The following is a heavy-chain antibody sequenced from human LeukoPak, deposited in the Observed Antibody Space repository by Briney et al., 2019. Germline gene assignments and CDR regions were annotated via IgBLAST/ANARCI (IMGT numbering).Heavy chain of an antibody. J-gene: IGHJ3*02. CDR3: ARQDGRRTIPAFDI. D-gene: IGHD3-3*01. Sequence: GSLKISCKGSGYSFTSYWIGWVRQMPAKGLEWMGIIYPGDSDTRYSPSFQGQVTISADKSTSTAYLQWSSLKASDTAMYYCARQDGRRTIPAFDIWGQGTMVTVSS. V-gene: IGHV5-51*01. CDR1: GYSFTSYW. CDR2: IYPGDSDT.